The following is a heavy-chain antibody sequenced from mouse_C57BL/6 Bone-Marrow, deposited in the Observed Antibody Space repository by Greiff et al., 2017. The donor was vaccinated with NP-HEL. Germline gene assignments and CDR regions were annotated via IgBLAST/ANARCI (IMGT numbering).Heavy chain of an antibody. CDR1: GFTFSDYY. J-gene: IGHJ2*01. Sequence: EVKVVESGGGLVQPGGSLKLSCAASGFTFSDYYMYWVRQTPEKRLEWVAYISTGGGSTYYPYTVKGRFTISRDNAKNTLYLQMSRLKSEDTAMYYCARRGGNWEYYFDYWGQGTTLTVSS. CDR3: ARRGGNWEYYFDY. D-gene: IGHD4-1*02. V-gene: IGHV5-12*01. CDR2: ISTGGGST.